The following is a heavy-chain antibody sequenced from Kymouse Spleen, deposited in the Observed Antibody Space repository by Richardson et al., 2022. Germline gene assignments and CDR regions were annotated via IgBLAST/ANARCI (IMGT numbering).Heavy chain of an antibody. CDR2: INHSGST. CDR1: GGSFSGYY. J-gene: IGHJ4*02. CDR3: ARGREVVPAALNWNYGYFDY. V-gene: IGHV4-34*01. D-gene: IGHD2-2*02. Sequence: QVQLQQWGAGLLKPSETLSLTCAVYGGSFSGYYWSWIRQPPGKGLEWIGEINHSGSTNYNPSLKSRVTISVDTSKNQFSLKLSSVTAADTAVYYCARGREVVPAALNWNYGYFDYWGQGTLVTVSS.